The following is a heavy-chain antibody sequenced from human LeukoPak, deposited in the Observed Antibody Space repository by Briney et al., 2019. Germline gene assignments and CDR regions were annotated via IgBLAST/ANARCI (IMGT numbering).Heavy chain of an antibody. J-gene: IGHJ4*02. CDR3: ARGPGIAVAGSIDY. D-gene: IGHD6-19*01. Sequence: ASVKVSCKASGYTFTSYGISWVRQAPGQGLEWMGWISAYNGNTNYAQKFQGRVTMTRDTSISTAYMELSRLRSDDTAVYYCARGPGIAVAGSIDYWGQGTLVTVSS. CDR1: GYTFTSYG. V-gene: IGHV1-18*01. CDR2: ISAYNGNT.